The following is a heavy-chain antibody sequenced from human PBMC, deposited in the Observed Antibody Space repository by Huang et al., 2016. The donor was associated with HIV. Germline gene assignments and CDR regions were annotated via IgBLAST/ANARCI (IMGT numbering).Heavy chain of an antibody. CDR2: ISYSGKT. V-gene: IGHV4-59*01. CDR1: GVSINGFY. D-gene: IGHD6-19*01. CDR3: ARLTGRDSSGSRQNYFDR. J-gene: IGHJ4*02. Sequence: QVQLQESGPGLVKSSETLSLTCTVFGVSINGFYWSWIRQPPGKGLEWIGYISYSGKTNYNPSLKSRVTISRVTSKKTCALKLRSVTAADTAVYYCARLTGRDSSGSRQNYFDRWGQGTLVTVSS.